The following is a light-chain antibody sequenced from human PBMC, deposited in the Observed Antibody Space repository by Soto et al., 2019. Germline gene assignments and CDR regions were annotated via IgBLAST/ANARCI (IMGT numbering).Light chain of an antibody. Sequence: DIQMTQSPSSLSASVGDRVTITCRASQSISSYVNWYQQKPGKAPRLLISAASTLQSGVPSRFSGGGSGTDFTLTISSLQPEDYANYYCQQSFKTPLAFGQGTRLEIK. V-gene: IGKV1-39*01. J-gene: IGKJ5*01. CDR3: QQSFKTPLA. CDR2: AAS. CDR1: QSISSY.